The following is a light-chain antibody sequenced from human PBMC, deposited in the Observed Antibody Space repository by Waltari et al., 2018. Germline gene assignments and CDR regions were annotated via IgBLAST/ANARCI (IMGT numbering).Light chain of an antibody. V-gene: IGKV2D-29*01. Sequence: DIVMTQTPLSLSVTPGQPASISCKSSESLLHSDGRTYLYWYLQKAGQPQHLLIYEGSNRFTGVPDRVSGSGTETEFTLKISRVEAEDVGLYYCMQSVELPLTFGGGTKVEIK. CDR1: ESLLHSDGRTY. CDR3: MQSVELPLT. J-gene: IGKJ4*01. CDR2: EGS.